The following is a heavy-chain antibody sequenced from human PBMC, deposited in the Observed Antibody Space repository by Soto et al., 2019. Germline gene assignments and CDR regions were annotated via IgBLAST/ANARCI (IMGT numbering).Heavy chain of an antibody. Sequence: SETLSLTCTVSGGSVSSGSYYWSWIRQPPGKGLEWIGYIYYSGSTNYNPSLKSRVTISVDTSKNQFSLKLSSVTAADTAVYYCARGALLSSRWLDGPGPGLEYYFDYWGQGTLVTVSS. CDR1: GGSVSSGSYY. D-gene: IGHD6-19*01. CDR3: ARGALLSSRWLDGPGPGLEYYFDY. V-gene: IGHV4-61*01. CDR2: IYYSGST. J-gene: IGHJ4*02.